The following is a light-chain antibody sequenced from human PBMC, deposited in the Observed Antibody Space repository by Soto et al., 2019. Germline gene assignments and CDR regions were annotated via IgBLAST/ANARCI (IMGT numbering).Light chain of an antibody. CDR2: DAS. CDR3: QQYDNLIT. CDR1: QDISNY. V-gene: IGKV1-33*01. J-gene: IGKJ5*01. Sequence: DIQMTQSPSSLSASVGDRVTITCQARQDISNYLNWYQQKPGKAPKLLIYDASNLETGVPSMFSGSGSGTDFTFTISSLQPEDIATYYCQQYDNLITFGQGTRLEIK.